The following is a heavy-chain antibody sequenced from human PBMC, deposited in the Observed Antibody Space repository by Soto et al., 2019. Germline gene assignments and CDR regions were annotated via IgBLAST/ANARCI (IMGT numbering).Heavy chain of an antibody. V-gene: IGHV1-69*06. D-gene: IGHD6-13*01. CDR3: ASQGGSYSSSWYGGDY. CDR1: GGNFSSYA. J-gene: IGHJ4*02. Sequence: RASVKVSCKASGGNFSSYAISWVRQAPGQGLEWMGGIIPIFGTANYAQKFQGRVTITADSSTSTAYMELNSLRAEATAVYYCASQGGSYSSSWYGGDYWGQGTLVTVSS. CDR2: IIPIFGTA.